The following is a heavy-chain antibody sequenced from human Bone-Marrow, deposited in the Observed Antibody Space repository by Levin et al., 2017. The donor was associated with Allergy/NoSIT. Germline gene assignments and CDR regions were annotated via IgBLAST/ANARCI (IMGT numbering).Heavy chain of an antibody. CDR3: ARGMTYYGSQSSYNVAF. Sequence: PGESLKISCAASGFTFSSYSMHWVRQAPGKGLEWVAVISYDGSNKYYADSVKGRFTISRDSSKNALYLQMNSLRSEDTAVYYCARGMTYYGSQSSYNVAFWGQGTLVTVSS. V-gene: IGHV3-30-3*01. J-gene: IGHJ4*02. D-gene: IGHD3-10*01. CDR1: GFTFSSYS. CDR2: ISYDGSNK.